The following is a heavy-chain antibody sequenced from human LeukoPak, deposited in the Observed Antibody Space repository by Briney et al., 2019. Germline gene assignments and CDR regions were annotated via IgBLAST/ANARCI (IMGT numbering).Heavy chain of an antibody. CDR1: GFTFSSYG. D-gene: IGHD3-22*01. CDR2: ISYDGGNI. J-gene: IGHJ3*02. CDR3: AKDQSSGYYDSGGYFVHDAFDI. V-gene: IGHV3-30*18. Sequence: PGRSLRLSCAASGFTFSSYGMHWVRQAPGKGLEWVAVISYDGGNIYYADSVKGRFTISRDNSKNTLYLQMNSLRAEDTAVYYCAKDQSSGYYDSGGYFVHDAFDIWGQGTMVTVSS.